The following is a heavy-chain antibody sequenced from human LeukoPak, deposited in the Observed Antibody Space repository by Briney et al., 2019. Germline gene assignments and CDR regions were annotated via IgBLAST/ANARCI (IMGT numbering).Heavy chain of an antibody. J-gene: IGHJ4*01. D-gene: IGHD2-8*01. CDR3: ARDINGPSN. V-gene: IGHV3-21*01. CDR2: ISSSSSYI. Sequence: GGSLRLSCAASGFTFSSYSMNWVRQAPGKGLEWVSSISSSSSYIYYADSVKGRFTISRDNAKNSLYLQMTILEAEDTAVYYCARDINGPSNWGQGVLVAVSP. CDR1: GFTFSSYS.